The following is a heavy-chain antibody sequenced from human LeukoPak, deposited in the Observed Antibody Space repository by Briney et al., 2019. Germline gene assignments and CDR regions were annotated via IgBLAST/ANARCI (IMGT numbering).Heavy chain of an antibody. V-gene: IGHV3-23*01. CDR1: GFTFSSYS. D-gene: IGHD1-26*01. J-gene: IGHJ3*02. CDR3: AKDIVGATSGAFDI. CDR2: ISGSGGST. Sequence: GGSLRLSCAATGFTFSSYSMSWVRQAPGKGLEWVSAISGSGGSTYYADSVKGRFTISRDNSKNSLYLQMNSLRAEDTAVYYCAKDIVGATSGAFDIWGQGTMVTVSS.